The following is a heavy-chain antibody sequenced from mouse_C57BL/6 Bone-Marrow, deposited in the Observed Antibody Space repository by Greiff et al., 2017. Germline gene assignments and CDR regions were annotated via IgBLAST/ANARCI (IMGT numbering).Heavy chain of an antibody. CDR3: ARRGFTTVVACDY. CDR2: IYPGNSDT. V-gene: IGHV1-5*01. CDR1: GYTFTSSW. D-gene: IGHD1-1*01. Sequence: VQLQQSGTVLARPGASVKMSCKTSGYTFTSSWMHWVKQRPGQGLEWIGAIYPGNSDTSYNQKFKGKAKLTAVPSASTAYMELSSLTNEDSAVSYCARRGFTTVVACDYWGQGTTLTVSS. J-gene: IGHJ2*01.